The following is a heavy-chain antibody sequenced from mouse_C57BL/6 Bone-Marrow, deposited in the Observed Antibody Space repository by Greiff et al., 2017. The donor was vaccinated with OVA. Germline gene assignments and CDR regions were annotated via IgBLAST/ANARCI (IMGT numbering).Heavy chain of an antibody. V-gene: IGHV6-3*01. CDR2: IRLKSDNYAT. Sequence: EVKLVESGGGLVQPGGSMKLSCVASGFTFSNYWMNWVRQSPEKGLEWVAQIRLKSDNYATHYAESVKGRFTISRDDSKSSVYLQMNNLRAEDTGMYYCTGRGWYSAWFAYWGQGTLVTVSA. CDR1: GFTFSNYW. D-gene: IGHD2-1*01. CDR3: TGRGWYSAWFAY. J-gene: IGHJ3*01.